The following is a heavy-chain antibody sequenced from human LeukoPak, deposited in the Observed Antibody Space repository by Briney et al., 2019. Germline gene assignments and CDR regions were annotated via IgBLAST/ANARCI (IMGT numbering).Heavy chain of an antibody. CDR2: INHSGST. CDR3: ARVMIRPVVPAAMTFLYYYYYMDV. V-gene: IGHV4-34*01. CDR1: GGSFSGYY. Sequence: PSETLSLTCAVYGGSFSGYYWSWIRQPPGKGLEWIGEINHSGSTNYNPSLKSRVTISVDTSKNQFSLKLSSVAAADTAVYYCARVMIRPVVPAAMTFLYYYYYMDVWGKGTTVTVSS. J-gene: IGHJ6*03. D-gene: IGHD2-2*01.